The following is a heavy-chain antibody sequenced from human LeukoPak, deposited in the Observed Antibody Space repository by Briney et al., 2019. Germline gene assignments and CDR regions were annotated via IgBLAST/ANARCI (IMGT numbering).Heavy chain of an antibody. V-gene: IGHV4-59*08. Sequence: SETLSLTCTVSGDSISSYYWSWIRQPPGKGLEWIGYIYYSGSTNYNPSLKSRVTISIDTSKNQFSLKLSSVTAADTAVYYCARGFGGDFWSGFDYWGQGTLVTVSS. D-gene: IGHD3-3*01. CDR2: IYYSGST. J-gene: IGHJ4*02. CDR3: ARGFGGDFWSGFDY. CDR1: GDSISSYY.